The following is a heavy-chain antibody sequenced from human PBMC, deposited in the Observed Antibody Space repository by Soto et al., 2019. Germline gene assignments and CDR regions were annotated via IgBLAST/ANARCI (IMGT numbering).Heavy chain of an antibody. CDR3: ARVWSGSYYANDY. D-gene: IGHD1-26*01. J-gene: IGHJ4*02. V-gene: IGHV3-53*01. CDR2: IYSGGST. CDR1: GCTVSSNY. Sequence: GVLRLSFSSSGCTVSSNYMSWVRQAPWKGLEWVSVIYSGGSTYYADSVKGRFTISRDNSKNTLYLQMNSLRAEDTAVYYCARVWSGSYYANDYWGQGTLVTVSS.